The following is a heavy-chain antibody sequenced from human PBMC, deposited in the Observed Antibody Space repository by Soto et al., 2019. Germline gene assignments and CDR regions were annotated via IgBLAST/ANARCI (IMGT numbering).Heavy chain of an antibody. J-gene: IGHJ4*02. Sequence: QVQLVESGGGLVKPGGSLRLSCAASGFTFSDYYMTWIRQAPGSGLEWVSYISSSSGTISYANSVKGRFTISRDNAQNSLYLQMTSLRAEDTAVYYCARGTYRSKTDFDYWGQGPLVTVSS. V-gene: IGHV3-11*01. CDR3: ARGTYRSKTDFDY. D-gene: IGHD6-13*01. CDR2: ISSSSGTI. CDR1: GFTFSDYY.